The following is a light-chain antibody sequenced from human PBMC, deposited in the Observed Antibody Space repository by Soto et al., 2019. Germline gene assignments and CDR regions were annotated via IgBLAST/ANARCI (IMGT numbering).Light chain of an antibody. Sequence: SVLTQPASVSGSPGQSITISCTGTSSDVGGYNYVSWYQQHPGKAPKLMIYAVSNRPSGVSNRFSGSKSGNTATLTISGLHAEDEADYYCCSYTVSGTYVFGTGTKVTVL. CDR2: AVS. CDR1: SSDVGGYNY. J-gene: IGLJ1*01. V-gene: IGLV2-14*01. CDR3: CSYTVSGTYV.